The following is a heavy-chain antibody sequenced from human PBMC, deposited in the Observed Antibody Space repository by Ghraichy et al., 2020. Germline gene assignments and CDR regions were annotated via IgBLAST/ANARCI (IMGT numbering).Heavy chain of an antibody. CDR3: TTDQEEHMITFGGVIGFFDY. J-gene: IGHJ4*02. V-gene: IGHV3-15*01. CDR1: GFTFSNAW. CDR2: IKSKTDGGTT. Sequence: GGSLRLSCAASGFTFSNAWMSWVRQAPGKGLEWVGRIKSKTDGGTTDYAAPVKGRFTISRDDSKNTLYPQMNSLKTEDTAVYYCTTDQEEHMITFGGVIGFFDYWGQGTLVTVSS. D-gene: IGHD3-16*02.